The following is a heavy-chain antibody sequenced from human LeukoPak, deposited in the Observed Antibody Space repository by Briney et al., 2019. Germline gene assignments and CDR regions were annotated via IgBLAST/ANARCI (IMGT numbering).Heavy chain of an antibody. D-gene: IGHD3-9*01. V-gene: IGHV4-39*01. J-gene: IGHJ4*02. CDR3: ARVDSFDVFFDY. CDR1: GGSISSSSYY. CDR2: IYYSGST. Sequence: PSETLSLTCTVSGGSISSSSYYWGWIRQPPGKGLEWIGSIYYSGSTYYNPSLKSRVTISVDTSKNQFSLKLSSVTAADTAVYYCARVDSFDVFFDYWGQGTLVTVSS.